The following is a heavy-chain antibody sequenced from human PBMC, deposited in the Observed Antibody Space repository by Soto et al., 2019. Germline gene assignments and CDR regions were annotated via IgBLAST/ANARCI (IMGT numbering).Heavy chain of an antibody. CDR1: GASINFYH. Sequence: SETLSLTCTVSGASINFYHWSWIRQPAGKGLEWIGRIYSSGSTDYNPSLKSRLAMSVDMSKNQLSLKLNSVTAADTAVYYCARARFGETLLFDNWGRGTLVTV. CDR2: IYSSGST. D-gene: IGHD3-10*01. CDR3: ARARFGETLLFDN. V-gene: IGHV4-4*07. J-gene: IGHJ4*02.